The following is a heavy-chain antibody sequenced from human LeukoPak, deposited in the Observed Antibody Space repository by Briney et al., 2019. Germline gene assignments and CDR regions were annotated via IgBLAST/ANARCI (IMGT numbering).Heavy chain of an antibody. CDR3: ARSTRALVPTADDAFDI. Sequence: GGFLRLSCAASGFTVSRNYMSWVRQAPGKGLEWVSLIYSGGTTYYTDSVRGRFTIYSDNSQNNLYLQMNSLRGEETAGYYCARSTRALVPTADDAFDIWGQGTMVTVSS. V-gene: IGHV3-66*02. CDR1: GFTVSRNY. D-gene: IGHD2-2*01. CDR2: IYSGGTT. J-gene: IGHJ3*02.